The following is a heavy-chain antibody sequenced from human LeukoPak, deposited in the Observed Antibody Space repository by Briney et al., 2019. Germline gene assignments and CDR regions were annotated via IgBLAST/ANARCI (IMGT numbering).Heavy chain of an antibody. D-gene: IGHD5-12*01. CDR1: GYSISSGYY. CDR3: ARQGYDYRYFDY. Sequence: SETLSLTCAVSGYSISSGYYWGWIRQPPGTGLEWIGSIYHSGSTYYNPSLKSRVTISVDTSRNQFSLKLSSVTAADTAVYYCARQGYDYRYFDYWGQGTLVTVSS. CDR2: IYHSGST. J-gene: IGHJ4*02. V-gene: IGHV4-38-2*01.